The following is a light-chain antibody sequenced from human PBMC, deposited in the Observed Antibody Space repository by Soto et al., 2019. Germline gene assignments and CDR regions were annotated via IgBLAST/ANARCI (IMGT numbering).Light chain of an antibody. CDR1: QTVNNNY. CDR2: IAS. CDR3: QQTSSFPLS. Sequence: IQMSQSPSSLSASVGDRVSITCRASQTVNNNYVNWYQQKPGEAPKLIIYIASGLQSGVPSRFNGSGSGTDFTLHINSLQPDDVATYFCQQTSSFPLSFGGGTKVEIK. V-gene: IGKV1-39*01. J-gene: IGKJ4*01.